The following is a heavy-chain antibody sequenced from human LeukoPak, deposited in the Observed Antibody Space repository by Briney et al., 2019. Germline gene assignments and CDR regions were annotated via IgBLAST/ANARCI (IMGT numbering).Heavy chain of an antibody. Sequence: PGRSLRLSCAASGFTFSSYAMHWVRQAPGKGLEWVAVIPYDGSNKYYADSVKGRFTISRDNAENSLYLEMNSLRVEDTAIYYCVRDRGSYRPIDYWGQGTLVTVSS. D-gene: IGHD1-26*01. J-gene: IGHJ4*02. V-gene: IGHV3-30-3*01. CDR2: IPYDGSNK. CDR3: VRDRGSYRPIDY. CDR1: GFTFSSYA.